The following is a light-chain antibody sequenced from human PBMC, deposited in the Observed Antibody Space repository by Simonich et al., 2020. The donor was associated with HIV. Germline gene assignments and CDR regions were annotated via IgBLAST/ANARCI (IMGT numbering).Light chain of an antibody. CDR3: QQSYSTPFT. CDR2: AAS. V-gene: IGKV1-39*01. J-gene: IGKJ3*01. CDR1: QGISSY. Sequence: DIQLTQSPSFLSASVGDRVTITCRASQGISSYLAWYQQKPGKAPKLLIYAASSLQRGVPSRFSGSGSGTDFTLTISSLQPEDFATYYCQQSYSTPFTFGPGTKVDIK.